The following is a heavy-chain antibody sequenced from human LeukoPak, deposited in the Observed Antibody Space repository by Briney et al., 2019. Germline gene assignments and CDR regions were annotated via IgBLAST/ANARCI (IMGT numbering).Heavy chain of an antibody. V-gene: IGHV1-2*06. J-gene: IGHJ5*02. CDR2: INPNSGVT. Sequence: ASVKLSCKASGYTFTDYYMHWLRQAPGQGLEWMGRINPNSGVTKYAERFQGRVTMTRDTSISTAYMELSRLRSDDAAVYYCARDPGIAAAGNSFAPSGEGTLVTVSS. CDR3: ARDPGIAAAGNSFAP. CDR1: GYTFTDYY. D-gene: IGHD6-13*01.